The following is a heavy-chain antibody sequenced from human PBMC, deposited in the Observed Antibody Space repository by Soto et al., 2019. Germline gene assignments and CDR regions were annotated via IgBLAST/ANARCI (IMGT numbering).Heavy chain of an antibody. CDR3: ARPPRIGGSYGMDF. D-gene: IGHD1-1*01. CDR1: GGSIRSSSYY. Sequence: QLQLQESGPGLVKPAETLSLTCTVSGGSIRSSSYYWGWIRQPPVKGLEWIGSIYYSGSTYYNPSLKIRVTISVETSKIQFSLKLSSVTAADTAVYYCARPPRIGGSYGMDFGGQGTTVTVSS. J-gene: IGHJ6*02. CDR2: IYYSGST. V-gene: IGHV4-39*01.